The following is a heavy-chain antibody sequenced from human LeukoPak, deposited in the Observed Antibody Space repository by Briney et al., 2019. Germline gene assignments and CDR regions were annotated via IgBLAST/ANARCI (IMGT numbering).Heavy chain of an antibody. D-gene: IGHD1-26*01. J-gene: IGHJ4*02. CDR2: ISGSGGST. CDR1: GFTFNNYA. CDR3: AKLRWSGSYYRNDFDY. Sequence: GGSLRLSCAGSGFTFNNYAMSWVRQAPGKGLEWVSAISGSGGSTYYADSVKGRFTISRDNSKNTLYLQMNSLRAEDTAVYYCAKLRWSGSYYRNDFDYWGQGTLVTVSS. V-gene: IGHV3-23*01.